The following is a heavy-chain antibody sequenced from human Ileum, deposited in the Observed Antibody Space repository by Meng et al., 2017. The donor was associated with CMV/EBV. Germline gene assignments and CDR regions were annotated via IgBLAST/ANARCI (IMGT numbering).Heavy chain of an antibody. D-gene: IGHD3-10*01. J-gene: IGHJ5*02. V-gene: IGHV4-31*03. CDR3: ADYYRAGGGQGP. Sequence: TVSGGSFTIAGTHWSWIRQHPGEGLEWIGPVYYTGSPSYDPSLENRVPISVDTSKDRFSLELTSVTAADAAVYYCADYYRAGGGQGPWGQGTLVTVSS. CDR1: GGSFTIAGTH. CDR2: VYYTGSP.